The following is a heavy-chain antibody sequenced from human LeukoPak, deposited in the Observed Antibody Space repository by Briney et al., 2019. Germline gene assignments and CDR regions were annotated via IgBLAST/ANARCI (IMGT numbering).Heavy chain of an antibody. V-gene: IGHV1-2*02. CDR2: INPNSGGT. D-gene: IGHD3-3*01. CDR3: ARTHDFWSGYSYYFDY. J-gene: IGHJ4*02. Sequence: ASVKVSCKASGYTFTGYYMHWVRQAPGQGLEWMGWINPNSGGTNYAQKFQGRVIMTRDTSISTAYMELSRLRSDDTAVYYCARTHDFWSGYSYYFDYWGQGTLVTVSS. CDR1: GYTFTGYY.